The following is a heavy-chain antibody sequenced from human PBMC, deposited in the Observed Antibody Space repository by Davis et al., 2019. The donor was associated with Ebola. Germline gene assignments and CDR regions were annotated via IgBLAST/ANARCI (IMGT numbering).Heavy chain of an antibody. V-gene: IGHV1-46*01. J-gene: IGHJ4*02. CDR1: GYTLISYG. Sequence: ASVKVSCKASGYTLISYGISWVRQAPGQGLEWMGIINPSGGSTSYAQKFQGRVTMTRDTSTSTVYMELSSLRSEDTAVYYCARGGRWSDYDFWSGSRGHFDYWGQGTLVTVSS. D-gene: IGHD3-3*01. CDR2: INPSGGST. CDR3: ARGGRWSDYDFWSGSRGHFDY.